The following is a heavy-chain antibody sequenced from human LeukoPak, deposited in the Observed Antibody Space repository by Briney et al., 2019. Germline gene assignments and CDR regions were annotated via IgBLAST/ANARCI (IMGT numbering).Heavy chain of an antibody. V-gene: IGHV4-30-2*01. J-gene: IGHJ4*02. CDR2: IYHSGST. CDR1: GGSISSGGYS. Sequence: SETLSLTCAVSGGSISSGGYSWSWIRQPPGKGLEWIGYIYHSGSTYYNPSLKSRVTISVDTSKNQFSLKLSSVTAADTAVYYCARGLERTGDPPNWGQGTLVTVSS. D-gene: IGHD7-27*01. CDR3: ARGLERTGDPPN.